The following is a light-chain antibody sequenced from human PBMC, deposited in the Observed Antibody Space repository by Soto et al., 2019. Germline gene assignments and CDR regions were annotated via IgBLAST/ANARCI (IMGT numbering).Light chain of an antibody. CDR1: QSVSNNY. Sequence: EIVLTQSPGTLSLSPEERATLSCRASQSVSNNYLAWYQQKPGQAPRLLIYGASNRATGIPDRFSGSGSGTDFTLTISRLEPEDFAVYYCQQYGGSGTFGQGTKVDIK. CDR3: QQYGGSGT. CDR2: GAS. J-gene: IGKJ1*01. V-gene: IGKV3-20*01.